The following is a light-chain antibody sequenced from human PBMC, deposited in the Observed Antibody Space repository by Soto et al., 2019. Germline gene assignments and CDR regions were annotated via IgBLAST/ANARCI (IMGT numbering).Light chain of an antibody. J-gene: IGLJ1*01. V-gene: IGLV1-44*01. Sequence: QSVLTQPPSASGTPGQRVTISCSVSNSNIGSNKVNWYQQLPGTAPKLLIYTSNQRPSGVPDRFSGSKSGTSASLAISGLQSEDEADYYCATWDDSLHGYAFGTGTKVTVL. CDR2: TSN. CDR1: NSNIGSNK. CDR3: ATWDDSLHGYA.